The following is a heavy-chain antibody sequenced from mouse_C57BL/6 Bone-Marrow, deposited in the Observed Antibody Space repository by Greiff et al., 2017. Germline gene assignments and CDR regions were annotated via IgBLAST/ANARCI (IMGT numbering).Heavy chain of an antibody. CDR2: IYPGSGST. CDR3: ARRVGAWFAD. J-gene: IGHJ3*01. Sequence: QVPLKQPGAALVKPGASVKMSCKASGYTFTSYWITWVKQRPGHGLGWSGDIYPGSGSTNYNEKFKSKATLTVDTSSSTAYMQLSSLTSEDSAVYYCARRVGAWFADWGQGTLVTVSA. V-gene: IGHV1-55*01. CDR1: GYTFTSYW. D-gene: IGHD1-1*01.